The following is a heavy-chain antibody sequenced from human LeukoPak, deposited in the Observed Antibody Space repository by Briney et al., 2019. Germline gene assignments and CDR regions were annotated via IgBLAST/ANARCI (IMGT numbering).Heavy chain of an antibody. V-gene: IGHV3-23*01. Sequence: PGGSLTQSRVASRFTHRDYVMGWLGPAPGRELAGVSSMTHGGDRIWYADSARGRFTISRDNPKNTLYLQMNSLRRDDTAIYCWGKAGLPTRVTTEFDLWGQGTQLAVSS. D-gene: IGHD4-17*01. CDR3: GKAGLPTRVTTEFDL. CDR2: MTHGGDRI. CDR1: RFTHRDYV. J-gene: IGHJ4*02.